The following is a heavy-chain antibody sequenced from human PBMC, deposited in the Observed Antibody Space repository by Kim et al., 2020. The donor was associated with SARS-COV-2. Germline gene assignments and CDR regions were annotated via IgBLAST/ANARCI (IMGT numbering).Heavy chain of an antibody. CDR1: GFTFSSYG. CDR3: AKEDYYGSGSYLRE. J-gene: IGHJ4*02. D-gene: IGHD3-10*01. Sequence: GGSLRLSCAASGFTFSSYGIHWVRQAPGKGLEWVAVVSHDGSNQYYTDSVKGRFTISRDNSKNTLYLQMSSLGPEDTAVYYCAKEDYYGSGSYLREWGQGTLVTVSS. CDR2: VSHDGSNQ. V-gene: IGHV3-30*18.